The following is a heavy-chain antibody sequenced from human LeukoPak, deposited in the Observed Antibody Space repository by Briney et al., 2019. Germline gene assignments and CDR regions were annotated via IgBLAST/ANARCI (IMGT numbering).Heavy chain of an antibody. Sequence: GASVKVSCKASGYTFTSYGISWVRQAPGQGLEWMGWISAYNGNTNYAQKLQGRVTMTRDTSISTAYMELSRLRSDDTAVYYCARGWQQWLDNNWFDPWGQGTLVTVSS. D-gene: IGHD6-19*01. CDR2: ISAYNGNT. V-gene: IGHV1-18*01. CDR1: GYTFTSYG. J-gene: IGHJ5*02. CDR3: ARGWQQWLDNNWFDP.